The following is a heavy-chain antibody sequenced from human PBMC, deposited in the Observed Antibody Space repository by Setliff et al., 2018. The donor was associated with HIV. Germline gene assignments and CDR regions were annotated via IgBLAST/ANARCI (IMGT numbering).Heavy chain of an antibody. CDR3: ARTREMVRGVITPAFDY. CDR2: IILIFGTA. D-gene: IGHD3-10*01. Sequence: SVKVSCKASGGTFSSYTINWVRQAPGQGLEWMGGIILIFGTANYAQKFQGRVTITTDESTSTAYMELSSLRSEDTALYYCARTREMVRGVITPAFDYWGLGTLVTVSS. V-gene: IGHV1-69*05. J-gene: IGHJ4*02. CDR1: GGTFSSYT.